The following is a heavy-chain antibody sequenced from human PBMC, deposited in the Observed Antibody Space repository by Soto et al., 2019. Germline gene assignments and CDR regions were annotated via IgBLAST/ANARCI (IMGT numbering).Heavy chain of an antibody. D-gene: IGHD3-10*01. CDR1: RYTFTNFY. V-gene: IGHV1-46*01. CDR2: INPSGGST. Sequence: ASVKVSCKASRYTFTNFYIHWLRQAPGQGLEWMGIINPSGGSTTYPQKFQGRVTMTRDTSTSTVHMELITLRSEDTAVYYCARSKYYYGSGSYYNVYYYYGMDVWGQGTTVTVSS. CDR3: ARSKYYYGSGSYYNVYYYYGMDV. J-gene: IGHJ6*02.